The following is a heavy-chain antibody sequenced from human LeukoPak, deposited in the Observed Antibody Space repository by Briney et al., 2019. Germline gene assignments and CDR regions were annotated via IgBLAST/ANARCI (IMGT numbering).Heavy chain of an antibody. V-gene: IGHV4-39*07. D-gene: IGHD7-27*01. Sequence: SETLSLTCTVSGGSIRSGSYYWSWIRQPPGKGLEWIGTMYHSGGTNYNPSLKSRVTISVDTSKNQFSLKLSSVTAADTAVYFCARGFRGDNFDYWGQGTLVTVSS. CDR1: GGSIRSGSYY. CDR2: MYHSGGT. J-gene: IGHJ4*02. CDR3: ARGFRGDNFDY.